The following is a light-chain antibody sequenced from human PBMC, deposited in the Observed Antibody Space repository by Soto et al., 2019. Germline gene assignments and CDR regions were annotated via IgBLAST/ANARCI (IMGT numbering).Light chain of an antibody. V-gene: IGKV1-5*01. CDR1: QGISSW. CDR2: HAS. CDR3: QQYNSYS. J-gene: IGKJ1*01. Sequence: DIEMTQTPSFVSASLGDRVTITCRASQGISSWLAWYQQKPGTAPKLLIYHASTLESGVPSRFSGSGSATEFTLTISSLQPDDFATYYCQQYNSYSFGQGTKVDIK.